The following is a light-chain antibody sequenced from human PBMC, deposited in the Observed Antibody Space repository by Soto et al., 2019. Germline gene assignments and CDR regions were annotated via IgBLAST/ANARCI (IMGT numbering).Light chain of an antibody. CDR2: GAS. CDR3: QQTYSTPYT. V-gene: IGKV1-39*01. CDR1: QSINKY. Sequence: DIQMTQSPSSLSASVGDRVTITCRASQSINKYINWYQQKPGKAPNLLINGASSLQSGVPSRFSGSGSGTDFTLLIRTLQPEDFATYYCQQTYSTPYTFGPGTTVDLK. J-gene: IGKJ3*01.